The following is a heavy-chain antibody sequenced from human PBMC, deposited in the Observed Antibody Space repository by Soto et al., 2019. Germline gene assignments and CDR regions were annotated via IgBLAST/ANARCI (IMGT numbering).Heavy chain of an antibody. CDR3: ARAGYSYGEDAFDI. Sequence: KPSETLSLTCTVSGGSISSYYWSWIRQPPGKGLEWIGYVYYSGSTNYNPSLKSRVTISVDTSKNQFSLKLSSVTAADTAVYYCARAGYSYGEDAFDIWGQGTMVTVSS. J-gene: IGHJ3*02. V-gene: IGHV4-59*01. D-gene: IGHD5-18*01. CDR1: GGSISSYY. CDR2: VYYSGST.